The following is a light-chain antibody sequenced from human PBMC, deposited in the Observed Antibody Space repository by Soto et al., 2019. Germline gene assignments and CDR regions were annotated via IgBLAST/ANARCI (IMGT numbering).Light chain of an antibody. CDR1: QSISSW. CDR3: QQSYSTPRA. V-gene: IGKV1-5*03. Sequence: DIQMTQSPFTLSASVGDRVTITCRASQSISSWLAWYQQKPGKAPKLLIYKASTLESGVPSRFSGSGSGTDFTLTISSLQPEDFATYYCQQSYSTPRAFGQGTKVDIK. CDR2: KAS. J-gene: IGKJ1*01.